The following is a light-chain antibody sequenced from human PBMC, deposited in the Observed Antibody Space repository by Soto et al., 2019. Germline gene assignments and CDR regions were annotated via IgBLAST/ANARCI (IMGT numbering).Light chain of an antibody. CDR2: DAS. CDR1: QSVSNY. CDR3: QQRSNWPPST. J-gene: IGKJ5*01. V-gene: IGKV3-11*01. Sequence: EILLTQSPATLSLSPGERATLSCRASQSVSNYLACYQQKPGQAPRLLIYDASNRATGIPARFSGSGSGTDFTLTISSLEPEDFAVYYCQQRSNWPPSTFGQGTRLEIK.